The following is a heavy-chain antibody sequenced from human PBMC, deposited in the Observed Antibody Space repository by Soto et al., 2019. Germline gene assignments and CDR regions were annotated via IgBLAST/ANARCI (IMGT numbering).Heavy chain of an antibody. Sequence: EVQLMESGGALVRPGGSLRLSCAVSGFTFSDHYMDWVRQAPGKGLEWVGRIRNIANGYTTSYAASVKGRFTISRDDSKNSLFLQMNNLKTEDTAMYYCARRITGSPPADGGSWGQGTLVTVSS. CDR3: ARRITGSPPADGGS. CDR1: GFTFSDHY. CDR2: IRNIANGYTT. D-gene: IGHD1-20*01. J-gene: IGHJ5*02. V-gene: IGHV3-72*01.